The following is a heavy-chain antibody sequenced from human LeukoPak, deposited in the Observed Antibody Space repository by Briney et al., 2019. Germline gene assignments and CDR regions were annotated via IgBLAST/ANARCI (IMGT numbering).Heavy chain of an antibody. CDR1: GYIFTSYC. CDR3: ARRWGSGIYLIDY. CDR2: INPCDSDT. Sequence: GDSLKISCRGSGYIFTSYCIGWVRQMPGEGLERMGIINPCDSDTKYSPSFQGQVTISADKSISTAYLQLSSLKASDTAMYYCARRWGSGIYLIDYWGQGTLVTVSS. J-gene: IGHJ4*02. D-gene: IGHD3-10*01. V-gene: IGHV5-51*01.